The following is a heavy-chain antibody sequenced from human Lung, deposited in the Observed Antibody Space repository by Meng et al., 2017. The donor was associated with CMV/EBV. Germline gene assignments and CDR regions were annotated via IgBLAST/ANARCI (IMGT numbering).Heavy chain of an antibody. CDR2: INHSGST. J-gene: IGHJ5*02. CDR3: ARGRVTGTTGGWLDP. D-gene: IGHD1-7*01. V-gene: IGHV4-34*01. CDR1: GGSFSGYY. Sequence: SXTXSLXCAVYGGSFSGYYWSWIRQPPGKGLEWIGEINHSGSTNYNPSLKSRVTISVDTSKNQFSLKLSSVTAADTAVYYCARGRVTGTTGGWLDPWGQGXLVTVSS.